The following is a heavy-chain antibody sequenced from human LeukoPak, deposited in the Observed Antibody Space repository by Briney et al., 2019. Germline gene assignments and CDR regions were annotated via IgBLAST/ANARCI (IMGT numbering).Heavy chain of an antibody. J-gene: IGHJ4*02. CDR3: ATIKRGNIFGYFDF. Sequence: SETLSLICAVSGASMNTHYWSWIRQPPGKGLEWIGYMLDTVTTKDNPSLKSRFTLSADTSKNQFSLRLTSVTAADTAVYYCATIKRGNIFGYFDFWGQGIPVTVSS. V-gene: IGHV4-59*11. D-gene: IGHD5-18*01. CDR1: GASMNTHY. CDR2: MLDTVTT.